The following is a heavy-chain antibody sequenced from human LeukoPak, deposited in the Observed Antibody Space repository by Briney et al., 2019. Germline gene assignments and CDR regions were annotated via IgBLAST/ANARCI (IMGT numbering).Heavy chain of an antibody. CDR1: GGSISSGDYY. D-gene: IGHD5-24*01. J-gene: IGHJ6*02. CDR3: ARDLTDGYNYYYYYGMDV. V-gene: IGHV4-30-4*01. CDR2: IYYSGST. Sequence: SQTLSLTCTVSGGSISSGDYYWSWIRQPPGKGLEWIGYIYYSGSTYYNPSLKSRVTISVDTSKNQFSLKLSSVTAADTAVYYCARDLTDGYNYYYYYGMDVWGQGTTVTVSS.